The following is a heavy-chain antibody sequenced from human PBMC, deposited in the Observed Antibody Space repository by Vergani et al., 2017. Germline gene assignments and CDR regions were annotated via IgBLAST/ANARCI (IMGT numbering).Heavy chain of an antibody. CDR2: IYYSGST. J-gene: IGHJ2*01. D-gene: IGHD6-19*01. CDR3: ARISGFYSSGWYPDWYFDL. Sequence: QVQLQESGPGLVKPSATLSLTCTVSGGSISSYYWSWIRQPPGKGLEWIGYIYYSGSTNYNPSLKSRVTISVDTSKNQFSLKLSSVTAADTAVYYCARISGFYSSGWYPDWYFDLWGRGTLVTVSS. CDR1: GGSISSYY. V-gene: IGHV4-59*01.